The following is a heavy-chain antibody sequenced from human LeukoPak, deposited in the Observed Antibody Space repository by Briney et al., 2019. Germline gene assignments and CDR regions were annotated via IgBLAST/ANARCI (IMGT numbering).Heavy chain of an antibody. CDR2: ISSSSSYI. Sequence: GGSLRLSCAASGFTFSSYSMNWVRQAPGKGLEWVSSISSSSSYIYYADSVKGRFTISRDNSKNTLYLQMNSLRAEDTAVYYCAKGLKGDYYDSSGWPFDYWGQGTLVTVSS. D-gene: IGHD3-22*01. J-gene: IGHJ4*02. V-gene: IGHV3-21*04. CDR3: AKGLKGDYYDSSGWPFDY. CDR1: GFTFSSYS.